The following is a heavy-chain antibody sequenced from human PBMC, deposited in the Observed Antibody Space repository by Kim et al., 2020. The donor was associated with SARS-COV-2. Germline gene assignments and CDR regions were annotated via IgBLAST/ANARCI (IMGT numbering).Heavy chain of an antibody. J-gene: IGHJ4*02. CDR1: GFTFSSYG. Sequence: GGSLRLSCAASGFTFSSYGLHWLRQAPGKGLEWVAVISKDGTKDYYAESVKGRFKISRDNSKNTVHLQMNSLRGEDTAMYYCAKETYDFWSGENTAGGFDYWGQGTLVTVSP. CDR3: AKETYDFWSGENTAGGFDY. D-gene: IGHD3-3*01. V-gene: IGHV3-30*18. CDR2: ISKDGTKD.